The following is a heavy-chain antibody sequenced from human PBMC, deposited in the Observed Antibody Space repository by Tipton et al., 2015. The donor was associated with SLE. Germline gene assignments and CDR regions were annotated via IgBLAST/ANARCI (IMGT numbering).Heavy chain of an antibody. J-gene: IGHJ6*02. CDR2: ISSGSNYI. Sequence: VQLVQTGGGLVKPGGSLRLSCTASGFTFSLYSMNWVRQAPGKGLEWVSYISSGSNYIYYADSVKGRFTISRDNANNSLYLQMSSLRAEDTAVYYCARSYSSSAEDGMDVWGQGTTVTVSS. V-gene: IGHV3-21*03. CDR1: GFTFSLYS. CDR3: ARSYSSSAEDGMDV. D-gene: IGHD6-6*01.